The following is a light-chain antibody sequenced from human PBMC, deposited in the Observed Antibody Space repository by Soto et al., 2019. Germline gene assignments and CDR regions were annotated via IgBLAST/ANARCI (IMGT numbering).Light chain of an antibody. J-gene: IGKJ2*01. Sequence: EIVMTHSPATLSVAPGERATLSCRASQSFSNNLAWYQQKPCQAPRLLIYGASTRPTAIPARFSGSGSGTEFTLTISSLQSEDFAVYFCQQYDNWPYTFGQGTKLEIK. CDR3: QQYDNWPYT. V-gene: IGKV3-15*01. CDR2: GAS. CDR1: QSFSNN.